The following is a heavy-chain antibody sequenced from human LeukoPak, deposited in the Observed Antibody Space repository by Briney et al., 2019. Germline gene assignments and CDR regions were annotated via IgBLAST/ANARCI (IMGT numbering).Heavy chain of an antibody. J-gene: IGHJ5*02. CDR2: IYYSGST. V-gene: IGHV4-59*08. D-gene: IGHD3-10*01. Sequence: PSETLSLTCTVSGGSISSYYWSWIRQPPGKGLEWIGYIYYSGSTTYNPSLKSRVTISVDTSKNQFSLKLSSVTAADTAVYYCARTTDSITMVRAPLGWFDPWGQGTLVTVSS. CDR1: GGSISSYY. CDR3: ARTTDSITMVRAPLGWFDP.